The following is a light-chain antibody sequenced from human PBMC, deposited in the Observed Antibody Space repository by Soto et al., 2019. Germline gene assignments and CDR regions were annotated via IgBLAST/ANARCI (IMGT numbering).Light chain of an antibody. CDR3: SSYSSSSTFYV. J-gene: IGLJ1*01. CDR1: SSDIGGFYY. CDR2: QVS. Sequence: QSALTQPASVSGSPGQSITISCTGTSSDIGGFYYVSWYQHHPGKDPKLMIYQVSNRPSGVSNRFSGSKSSNTASLTISGLQAEDEADYFCSSYSSSSTFYVFGAGTKVTVL. V-gene: IGLV2-14*01.